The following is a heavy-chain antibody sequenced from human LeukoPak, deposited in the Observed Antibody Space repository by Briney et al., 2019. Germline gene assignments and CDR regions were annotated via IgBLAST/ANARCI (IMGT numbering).Heavy chain of an antibody. Sequence: SETLSLTCTVSGVSISSSNSYWGWIRQPPGKGLEWIGSIYYSGNTYYNASLKSQVSISIDTSKNQFSLRLTSVTAADTAVYYCAREKSSSVVITNAAFDIWGQGTMVTVSS. D-gene: IGHD3-22*01. J-gene: IGHJ3*02. CDR3: AREKSSSVVITNAAFDI. V-gene: IGHV4-39*02. CDR1: GVSISSSNSY. CDR2: IYYSGNT.